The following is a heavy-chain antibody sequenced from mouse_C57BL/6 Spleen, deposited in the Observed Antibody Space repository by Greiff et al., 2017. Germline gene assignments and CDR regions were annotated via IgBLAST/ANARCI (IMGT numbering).Heavy chain of an antibody. Sequence: QVHVKQPGAELVRPGSSVKLSCKASGYTFTSYWMHWVKQRPIQGLEWIGNIDPSDSETHYNQKFKDKATLTVDKSSSTAYMQLSSLTSEDSAVYYCARQLSGYWGQGTTLTVSS. J-gene: IGHJ2*01. CDR1: GYTFTSYW. CDR2: IDPSDSET. V-gene: IGHV1-52*01. CDR3: ARQLSGY. D-gene: IGHD3-2*02.